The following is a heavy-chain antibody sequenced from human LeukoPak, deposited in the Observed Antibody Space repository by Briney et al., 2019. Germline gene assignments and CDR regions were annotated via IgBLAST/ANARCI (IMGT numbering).Heavy chain of an antibody. V-gene: IGHV1-2*02. CDR1: GYTFTGYY. CDR3: ARDYSSGWFPDY. Sequence: GASVKVSCKASGYTFTGYYMHWVRQAPGQGLEGMGWINPNSGGTNYAQKFQGRVTMTRDTSISTAYMELSRLRSDDTAVYYCARDYSSGWFPDYWGQGTLVTVSS. CDR2: INPNSGGT. D-gene: IGHD6-19*01. J-gene: IGHJ4*02.